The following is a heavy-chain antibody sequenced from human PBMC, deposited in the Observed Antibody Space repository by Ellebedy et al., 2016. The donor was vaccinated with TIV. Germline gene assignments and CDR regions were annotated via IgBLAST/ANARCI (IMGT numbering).Heavy chain of an antibody. CDR1: GLTITTSG. D-gene: IGHD1-1*01. CDR3: ATDPDGKRDFDH. V-gene: IGHV3-48*02. Sequence: GESLKISCAVSGLTITTSGMNWVRQAPGKGLEWVSHMSSSTTRYYADSVEGRFTISRDDARNSIYLYMNSLRDDDTAVYYCATDPDGKRDFDHWGQGTLVTVSS. J-gene: IGHJ4*02. CDR2: MSSSTTR.